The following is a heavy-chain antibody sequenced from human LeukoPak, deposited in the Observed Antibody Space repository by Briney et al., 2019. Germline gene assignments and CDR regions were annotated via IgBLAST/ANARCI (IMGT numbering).Heavy chain of an antibody. CDR1: GFTFSTYV. D-gene: IGHD6-19*01. CDR3: AKVPSSGWYAVDY. J-gene: IGHJ4*02. Sequence: GGSLRLSCAASGFTFSTYVMHWVRQAPGKGLEWVAVISYDASNKYYADSVKGRFTISRDNSKNTLYLQMNSLRAEDTAVYYCAKVPSSGWYAVDYWGQGTLVTVSS. V-gene: IGHV3-30*18. CDR2: ISYDASNK.